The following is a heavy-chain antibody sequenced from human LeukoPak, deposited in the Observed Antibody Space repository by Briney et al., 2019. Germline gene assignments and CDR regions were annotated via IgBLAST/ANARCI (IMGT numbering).Heavy chain of an antibody. CDR1: GYTFTGYY. CDR3: ALVTVGNWWFDP. J-gene: IGHJ5*02. D-gene: IGHD2-21*02. CDR2: INPNSGGT. Sequence: ASVKVSCKASGYTFTGYYMHWVRQAPGQGLEWMGWINPNSGGTNYAQKLQGRVTLTRDTSISTGYMELSSLRSDDTAVYYCALVTVGNWWFDPWGQGTLVTVSS. V-gene: IGHV1-2*02.